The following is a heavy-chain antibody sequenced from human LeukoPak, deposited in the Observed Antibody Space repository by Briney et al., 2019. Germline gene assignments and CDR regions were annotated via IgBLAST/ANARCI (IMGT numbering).Heavy chain of an antibody. CDR2: IYYSGST. V-gene: IGHV4-59*05. J-gene: IGHJ5*02. CDR1: SGSISSYY. Sequence: SETLSLTCTVSSGSISSYYWSWIRQPAGKGLEWIGRIYYSGSTYYNPSLKSRVTISVDTSKNQFSLKLSSVTAADTAVYYCARRPDFIAAAGSRRWDRPFDPWGQGTLVTVSS. CDR3: ARRPDFIAAAGSRRWDRPFDP. D-gene: IGHD6-13*01.